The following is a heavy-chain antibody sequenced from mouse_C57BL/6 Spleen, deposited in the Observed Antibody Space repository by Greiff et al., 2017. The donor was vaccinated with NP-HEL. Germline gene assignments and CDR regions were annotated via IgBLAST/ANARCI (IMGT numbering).Heavy chain of an antibody. CDR2: ISSGSSTI. J-gene: IGHJ3*01. CDR1: GFTFSDYG. Sequence: EVKLMESGGGLVKPGGSLKLSCAASGFTFSDYGMHWVRQAPEKGLEWVAYISSGSSTIYYADTVKGRFTISRDNAKNTLFLQMTSLRSEDTAMYYCAKNDYDGAWFAYWGQGTLVTVSA. CDR3: AKNDYDGAWFAY. V-gene: IGHV5-17*01. D-gene: IGHD2-4*01.